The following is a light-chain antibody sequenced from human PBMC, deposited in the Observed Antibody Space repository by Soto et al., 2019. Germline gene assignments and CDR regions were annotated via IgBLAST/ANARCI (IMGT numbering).Light chain of an antibody. CDR2: GTS. V-gene: IGKV3-20*01. CDR1: QSVSSYS. J-gene: IGKJ3*01. CDR3: QQYGSSPLFT. Sequence: ENVLTQSPGTLSLSPGERATLSCRASQSVSSYSLAWYQQKPGQAPRLVMYGTSNRATGIPDRFSGSGSGTDFTLTISRLEPEDFAVYYCQQYGSSPLFTFGPGTKVDIK.